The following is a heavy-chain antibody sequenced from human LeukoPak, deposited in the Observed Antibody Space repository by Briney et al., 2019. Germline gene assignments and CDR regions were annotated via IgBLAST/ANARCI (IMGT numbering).Heavy chain of an antibody. Sequence: GGSLRLSCAASGFTFSSYAMQWVRQAPGKGLEWVTLISYDGSNKYYADSVKGRFTISRDNSKNTLYLQMNSLRAEDTAVYYCARDPSSSGWYRFDYWGQGALVTVSS. D-gene: IGHD6-19*01. V-gene: IGHV3-30-3*01. J-gene: IGHJ4*02. CDR3: ARDPSSSGWYRFDY. CDR1: GFTFSSYA. CDR2: ISYDGSNK.